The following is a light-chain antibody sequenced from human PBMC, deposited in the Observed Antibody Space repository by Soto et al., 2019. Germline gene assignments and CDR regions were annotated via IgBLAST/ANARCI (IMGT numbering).Light chain of an antibody. CDR2: EVS. J-gene: IGLJ2*01. Sequence: QSALTQPASVSGSPGQSITISCTGTSSDVGGYKYVSWYQHHPGKAPKLMIYEVSNRPSGVSNRFSGSKSGNTASLTISGLQVEDEADYYCFSYTSSNTRVFGGGTKLTVL. CDR1: SSDVGGYKY. V-gene: IGLV2-14*01. CDR3: FSYTSSNTRV.